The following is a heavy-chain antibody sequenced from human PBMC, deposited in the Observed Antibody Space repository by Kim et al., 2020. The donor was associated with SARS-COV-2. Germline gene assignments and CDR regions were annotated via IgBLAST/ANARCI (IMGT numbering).Heavy chain of an antibody. V-gene: IGHV3-15*01. CDR2: T. CDR3: TTDVVGDAFDI. D-gene: IGHD1-26*01. J-gene: IGHJ3*02. Sequence: TDYAAPVKGRFTISRDDSKNTLYLQMNSLKTEDTAVYYCTTDVVGDAFDIWGQGTMVTVSS.